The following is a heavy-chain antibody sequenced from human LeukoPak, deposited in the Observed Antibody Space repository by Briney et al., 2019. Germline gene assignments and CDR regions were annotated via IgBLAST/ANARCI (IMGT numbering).Heavy chain of an antibody. CDR3: ARDRWQQVAGNHYYYYYYGMDV. J-gene: IGHJ6*02. CDR1: GFTFSSYW. Sequence: GGSLRLSCAASGFTFSSYWMSWVRQAPGKGLEWLANIKQDGSEKYYVDSVKGRFTISRDNAKNSLYLQMNSLRAEDTAVYYCARDRWQQVAGNHYYYYYYGMDVWGQGTTVTVSS. V-gene: IGHV3-7*01. D-gene: IGHD2-15*01. CDR2: IKQDGSEK.